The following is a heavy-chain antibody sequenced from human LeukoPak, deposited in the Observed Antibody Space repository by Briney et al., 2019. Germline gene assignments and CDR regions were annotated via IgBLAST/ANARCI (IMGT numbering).Heavy chain of an antibody. CDR1: GFNVSNNY. CDR2: IFSSGPT. Sequence: GGSVRLSCAASGFNVSNNYMNWVRQAPGKGLEWVSVIFSSGPTYYADSVKGRFTISRDTSKNALYLQMNSLRAEDTAVYYCAISGLGFGEFRGLDYWGQGTLVAVSS. J-gene: IGHJ4*02. CDR3: AISGLGFGEFRGLDY. V-gene: IGHV3-53*01. D-gene: IGHD3-10*01.